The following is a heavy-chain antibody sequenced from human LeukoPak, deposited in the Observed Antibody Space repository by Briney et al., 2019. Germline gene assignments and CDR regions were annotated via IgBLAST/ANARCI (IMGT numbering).Heavy chain of an antibody. V-gene: IGHV3-74*01. CDR3: ARELMGLTMIVVVNPIDY. J-gene: IGHJ4*02. CDR2: IDNDGSST. D-gene: IGHD3-22*01. CDR1: GFTFSGYW. Sequence: GGSLRLSCAASGFTFSGYWMLWVRQAPGKGPVWVSRIDNDGSSTTYADSVKGRFTISRDNAKNTLYLQMSSLRAEDTAVYYCARELMGLTMIVVVNPIDYWGQGTLVTVSP.